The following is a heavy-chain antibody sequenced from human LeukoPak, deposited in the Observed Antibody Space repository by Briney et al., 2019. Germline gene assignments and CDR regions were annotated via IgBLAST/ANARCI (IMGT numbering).Heavy chain of an antibody. CDR2: ISGSDGAK. D-gene: IGHD3-22*01. J-gene: IGHJ3*02. CDR1: GFIFSNYA. Sequence: GGTLRLSCAASGFIFSNYAMTWVRQAPGKGLEWVSTISGSDGAKYYADYVKGRCTISRDNLKNVLYLQMNSLKVEDTALYYCARGLFLSGYLDAFDIWGQGTVVTVSS. V-gene: IGHV3-23*01. CDR3: ARGLFLSGYLDAFDI.